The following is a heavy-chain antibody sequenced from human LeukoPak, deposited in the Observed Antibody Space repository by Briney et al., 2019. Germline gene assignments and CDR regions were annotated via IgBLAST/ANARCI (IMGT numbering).Heavy chain of an antibody. V-gene: IGHV3-33*01. J-gene: IGHJ4*02. CDR1: GITFRSYG. CDR3: VRDLDSYFDY. Sequence: GSLRLSCAVSGITFRSYGMHWVRQAPGKGLEWVAVISYDGSDKYFADSVKGRFTISRGNSKNTLYLQMNSLRAEDTAVYYCVRDLDSYFDYWGQGTLVTVSS. CDR2: ISYDGSDK.